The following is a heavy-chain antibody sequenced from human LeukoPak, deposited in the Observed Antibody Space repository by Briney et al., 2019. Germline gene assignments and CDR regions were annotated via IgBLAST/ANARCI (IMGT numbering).Heavy chain of an antibody. CDR2: IYHSGGT. Sequence: SETLSLTCAVSGGSISSGGYSWSWIRQPPGKGLEWIGYIYHSGGTYYNPSLKSRVTISVDTSKNQFSLKLSSVTAADTAVYYCARSPNAFDIWGQGTMVTVSS. CDR3: ARSPNAFDI. CDR1: GGSISSGGYS. J-gene: IGHJ3*02. V-gene: IGHV4-30-2*01.